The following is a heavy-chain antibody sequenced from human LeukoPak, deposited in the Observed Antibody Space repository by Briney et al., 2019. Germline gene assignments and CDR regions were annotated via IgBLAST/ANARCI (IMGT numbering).Heavy chain of an antibody. J-gene: IGHJ4*02. CDR2: IGTAGDT. D-gene: IGHD3-22*01. CDR3: ASSNYYDSSGWADY. CDR1: GFTFSSYD. Sequence: GGSLRLSCAASGFTFSSYDMHWVRQATGKGLEWVSAIGTAGDTYYPGSVKGRFTISRENAKNSLYLQMNSLRAGDTAVYYCASSNYYDSSGWADYWGQGTLVTVSS. V-gene: IGHV3-13*01.